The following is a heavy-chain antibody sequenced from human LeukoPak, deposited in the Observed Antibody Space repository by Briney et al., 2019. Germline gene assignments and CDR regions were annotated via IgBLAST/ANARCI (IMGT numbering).Heavy chain of an antibody. V-gene: IGHV5-51*01. CDR2: IYPGDSDT. CDR1: GYSFTSYW. CDR3: TRVVADNWFDP. D-gene: IGHD2-15*01. J-gene: IGHJ5*02. Sequence: GESLKISCKGSGYSFTSYWIGWVRQMPGKGLEWMGIIYPGDSDTRYSPSFQGQVIISADTSISTAYLQWSSLKASDTAMYYCTRVVADNWFDPWGQGTLVTVSS.